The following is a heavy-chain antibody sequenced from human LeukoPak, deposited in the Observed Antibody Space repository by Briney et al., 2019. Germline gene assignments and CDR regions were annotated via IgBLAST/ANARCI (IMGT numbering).Heavy chain of an antibody. CDR2: IYYTGTT. J-gene: IGHJ5*02. CDR3: AIGANWFDP. D-gene: IGHD3-16*01. V-gene: IGHV4-59*01. Sequence: LEWFGYIYYTGTTSYNPSLKSRVTISIDSSKNQFSLKLNSVTAADTAVYYCAIGANWFDPXXXGXL.